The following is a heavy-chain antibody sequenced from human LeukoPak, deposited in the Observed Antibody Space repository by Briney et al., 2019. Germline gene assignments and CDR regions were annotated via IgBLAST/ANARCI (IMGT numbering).Heavy chain of an antibody. CDR2: IQFDGRNE. CDR1: GFTFSIFG. J-gene: IGHJ4*02. Sequence: GGSLRLSCVASGFTFSIFGMHWVRQAPGKGLEWVAYIQFDGRNERYADSVKGRFTISRDNAKNTLYLQMNSLRAEDTAVYYCARDDGFYSDSSFQDYWGQGTLVTVSS. V-gene: IGHV3-30*02. D-gene: IGHD2/OR15-2a*01. CDR3: ARDDGFYSDSSFQDY.